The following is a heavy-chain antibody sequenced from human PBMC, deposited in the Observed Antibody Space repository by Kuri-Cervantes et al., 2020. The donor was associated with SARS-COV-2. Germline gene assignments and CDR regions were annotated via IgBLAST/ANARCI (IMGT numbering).Heavy chain of an antibody. CDR3: ARHAPSILRFLQWTQPANNFDY. CDR2: INHSGST. V-gene: IGHV4-34*01. J-gene: IGHJ4*02. D-gene: IGHD3-3*01. CDR1: GGSFSGYY. Sequence: SETLSLTCAVYGGSFSGYYWSWIRQPPGKGLEWIGEINHSGSTNYNPSLKSRVTISVDTSKNQFSLNLNSVTAADTAVFYCARHAPSILRFLQWTQPANNFDYWGQGTLVTVSS.